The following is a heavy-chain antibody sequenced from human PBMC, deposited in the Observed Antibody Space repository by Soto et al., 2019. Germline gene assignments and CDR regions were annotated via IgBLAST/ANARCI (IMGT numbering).Heavy chain of an antibody. CDR3: AREKVGTTFFDN. J-gene: IGHJ4*02. CDR1: GFAISRGYY. CDR2: IYPSVSS. D-gene: IGHD1-1*01. V-gene: IGHV4-38-2*02. Sequence: SDTLSLTCSVSGFAISRGYYWSWVRQPPGKGLEWIGSIYPSVSSYHNPSLATRLRLSIDTSKNQFTLNLTSVTAADTALYFCAREKVGTTFFDNWGQGIQVTVSS.